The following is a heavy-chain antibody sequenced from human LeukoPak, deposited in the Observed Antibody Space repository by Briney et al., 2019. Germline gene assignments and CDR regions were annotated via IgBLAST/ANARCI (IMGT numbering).Heavy chain of an antibody. J-gene: IGHJ6*02. Sequence: GGSLRLSCAASGFTFSSYAMSWVRQAPGKGLEWVSAISGSGGSTYYADSVKGRFTTSRDNSKNTLYLQMNSLRAEDTAVYYCAKCRGYSYGYIYGMDVWGQGTTVTVSS. D-gene: IGHD5-18*01. CDR1: GFTFSSYA. CDR2: ISGSGGST. CDR3: AKCRGYSYGYIYGMDV. V-gene: IGHV3-23*01.